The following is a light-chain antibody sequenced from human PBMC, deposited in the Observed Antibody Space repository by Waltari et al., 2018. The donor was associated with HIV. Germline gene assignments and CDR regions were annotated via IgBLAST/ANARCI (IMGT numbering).Light chain of an antibody. J-gene: IGLJ1*01. Sequence: QYALTQHASVSGSPVQSITITSTVTSSDVGGHNYVSWYQHHPAKAPKLLIYEDSNRPSGVSTRFSGSKSGNTASLTISGLQAEDEADYYCSSYTSSSTLVFGAGTKVTVL. CDR3: SSYTSSSTLV. V-gene: IGLV2-14*01. CDR1: SSDVGGHNY. CDR2: EDS.